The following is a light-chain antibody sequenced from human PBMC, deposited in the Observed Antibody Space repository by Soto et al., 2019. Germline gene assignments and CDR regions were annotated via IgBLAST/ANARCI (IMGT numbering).Light chain of an antibody. Sequence: IVLTQSPGTLSLSPGERATLSCRASQSVSISYLAWYQQKPGQAPRLLIYGASASATGIPDRFSGSGSGTDFTLTISRLEPEDSAVYYCQQWGNSPRVTFGGGTKVDIK. J-gene: IGKJ4*01. CDR1: QSVSISY. CDR3: QQWGNSPRVT. CDR2: GAS. V-gene: IGKV3-20*01.